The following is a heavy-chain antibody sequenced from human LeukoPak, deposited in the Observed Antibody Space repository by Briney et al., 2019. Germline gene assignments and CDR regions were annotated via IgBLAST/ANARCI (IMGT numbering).Heavy chain of an antibody. CDR3: ARDRGTAVDY. J-gene: IGHJ4*02. V-gene: IGHV4-59*01. CDR1: GGSISSYY. D-gene: IGHD6-13*01. CDR2: IYYSGST. Sequence: SETLSLTCTVSGGSISSYYWSWIRQPPGKGLEWIGYIYYSGSTDYNPSLKSRVTISVDTSKNQFSLKLSSVTAADTAVYYCARDRGTAVDYWGQGTLVTVSS.